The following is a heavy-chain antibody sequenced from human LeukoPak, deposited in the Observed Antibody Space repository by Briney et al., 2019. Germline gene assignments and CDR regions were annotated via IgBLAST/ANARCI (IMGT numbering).Heavy chain of an antibody. CDR1: GGSISSGGYS. V-gene: IGHV4-30-2*01. J-gene: IGHJ5*02. D-gene: IGHD2-21*01. CDR3: ARRYAVEGWFDP. CDR2: IYHSGST. Sequence: PSETLSLTCAVSGGSISSGGYSWSWIRQPPGKGLEWIGYIYHSGSTYYNPSLKSRVTISVDRSKNQFSLKLSSVTAADTAVYYCARRYAVEGWFDPWGQGTLVTVSS.